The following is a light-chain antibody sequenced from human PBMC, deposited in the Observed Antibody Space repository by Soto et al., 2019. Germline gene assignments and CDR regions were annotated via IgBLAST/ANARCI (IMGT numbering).Light chain of an antibody. J-gene: IGKJ2*01. CDR3: QQTYSTLYT. Sequence: DIPMTQSPSSLSASVGDRVTITCRASQSISTYLNWYQQKPGRAPNLLISAASSLQSGVPSRFSGSGSGRDFTLTISSLQPEDFATYYCQQTYSTLYTFGQGTKLEI. CDR2: AAS. V-gene: IGKV1-39*01. CDR1: QSISTY.